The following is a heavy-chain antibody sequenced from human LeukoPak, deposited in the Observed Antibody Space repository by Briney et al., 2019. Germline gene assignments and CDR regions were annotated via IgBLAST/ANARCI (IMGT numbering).Heavy chain of an antibody. Sequence: PGGSLRLSCAASGFTFSSYWMHWVRQAPGKGLVWVSRINSDGRNTNYADSVKGRFSISRDNAENTLYLQMNSLRVEDTAVYYCVRGADTGYSSDSWGQGTLVTVSS. V-gene: IGHV3-74*01. CDR3: VRGADTGYSSDS. D-gene: IGHD3-9*01. CDR2: INSDGRNT. J-gene: IGHJ4*02. CDR1: GFTFSSYW.